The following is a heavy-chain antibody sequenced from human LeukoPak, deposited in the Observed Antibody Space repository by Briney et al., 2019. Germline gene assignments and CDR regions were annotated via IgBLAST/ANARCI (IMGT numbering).Heavy chain of an antibody. J-gene: IGHJ4*02. V-gene: IGHV1-69*01. CDR3: ARDRRLLPMVLDY. CDR1: GGTFSSYA. Sequence: SVKVSCRASGGTFSSYAISWVRQAPGQGLEWMGGIIPIFGTANYAQKFQGRVTITADESTSTAYMELSSLRSEDTAVYYCARDRRLLPMVLDYWGQGTLVTVSS. D-gene: IGHD1-26*01. CDR2: IIPIFGTA.